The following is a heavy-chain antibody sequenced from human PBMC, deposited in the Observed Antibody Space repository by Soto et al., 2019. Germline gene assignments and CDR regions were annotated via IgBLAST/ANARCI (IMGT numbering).Heavy chain of an antibody. V-gene: IGHV1-69*08. CDR2: IIPILGIA. CDR1: GGTFSSYT. CDR3: ARDKGGYYDSSGYNWFDP. J-gene: IGHJ5*02. D-gene: IGHD3-22*01. Sequence: QVQLVQSGAEVKKPGSSVKVSCKASGGTFSSYTISWVRQAPGQGLEWMGRIIPILGIANYAQKFQGRVTITADKSTSTAYMELSSLRSEDTAVYYCARDKGGYYDSSGYNWFDPWGQGTLVTVSS.